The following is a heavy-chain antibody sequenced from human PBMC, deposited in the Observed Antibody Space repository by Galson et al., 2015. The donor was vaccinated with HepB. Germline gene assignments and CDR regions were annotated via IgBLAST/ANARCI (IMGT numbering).Heavy chain of an antibody. V-gene: IGHV3-7*03. J-gene: IGHJ4*02. D-gene: IGHD3-10*01. Sequence: SLRLSCAASGFTFSSYWMSWVRQAPGKGLEWVANIKQDGSEKYYVDSVKGRFTISRDNAKNSLYLQMNSLRAEDTAVYYCARSPSAYYYGSGSYYVYFDYWGQGTLVTVSS. CDR1: GFTFSSYW. CDR2: IKQDGSEK. CDR3: ARSPSAYYYGSGSYYVYFDY.